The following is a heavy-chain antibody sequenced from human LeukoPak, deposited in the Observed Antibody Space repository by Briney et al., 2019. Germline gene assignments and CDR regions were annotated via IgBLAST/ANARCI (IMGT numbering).Heavy chain of an antibody. CDR2: IQQHGSET. D-gene: IGHD2-2*01. CDR1: GFTFSNYW. V-gene: IGHV3-7*01. CDR3: ATYSSSNGREFQY. Sequence: GGSLSLSCEGSGFTFSNYWMSWVRQAPGKGLEWVANIQQHGSETYYGDSVKGRFTISRDNAKNSLYLQMNSLRAKDTAVYYCATYSSSNGREFQYWGQGTLVTVSS. J-gene: IGHJ1*01.